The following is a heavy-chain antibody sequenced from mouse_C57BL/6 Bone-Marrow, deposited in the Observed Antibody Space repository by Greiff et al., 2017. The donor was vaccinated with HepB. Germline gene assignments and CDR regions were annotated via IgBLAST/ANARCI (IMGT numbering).Heavy chain of an antibody. J-gene: IGHJ2*01. V-gene: IGHV14-4*01. CDR1: GFNIKDDY. D-gene: IGHD2-3*01. CDR3: TRGLLPDY. CDR2: IDPENGDT. Sequence: EVQLQQSGAELVRPGASVKLSCTASGFNIKDDYMHWVKQRPEQGLEWIGWIDPENGDTEYASKFQGKATITADTSSNTAYLQLSSLTSEYTAVYYCTRGLLPDYWGQGTTLTVSS.